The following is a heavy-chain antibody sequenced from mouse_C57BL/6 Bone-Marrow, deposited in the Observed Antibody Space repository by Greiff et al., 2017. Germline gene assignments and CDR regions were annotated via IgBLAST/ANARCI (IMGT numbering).Heavy chain of an antibody. Sequence: VQLQQSGTVLARPGASVKMSCKTSGYTFTSYWMHWVKQRPGQGLEWIGAIYPGNSDTSYNQKFKGKAKLTAVTSASTAYMELSSLTNEDSAVYYCTIWLRRAYYAMDYWGQGTSVTVSS. V-gene: IGHV1-5*01. CDR3: TIWLRRAYYAMDY. J-gene: IGHJ4*01. D-gene: IGHD2-2*01. CDR1: GYTFTSYW. CDR2: IYPGNSDT.